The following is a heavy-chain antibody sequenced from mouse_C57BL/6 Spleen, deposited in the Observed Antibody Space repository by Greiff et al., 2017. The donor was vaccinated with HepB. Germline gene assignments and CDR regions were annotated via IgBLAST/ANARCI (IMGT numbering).Heavy chain of an antibody. CDR1: GFNIKNTY. V-gene: IGHV14-3*01. J-gene: IGHJ4*01. D-gene: IGHD2-5*01. Sequence: EVQLVESVAELVRPGASVKLSCTASGFNIKNTYMHWVKQRPEQGLEWIGRIDPANGNTKYAPKFQGKATITADTSSNTAYLQLSCLTSEDTAIYCCARGHYSNYGGYAMGCWGKGTTVAVAT. CDR3: ARGHYSNYGGYAMGC. CDR2: IDPANGNT.